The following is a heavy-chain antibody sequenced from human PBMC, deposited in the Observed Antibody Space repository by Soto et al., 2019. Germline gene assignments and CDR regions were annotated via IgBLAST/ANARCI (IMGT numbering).Heavy chain of an antibody. CDR3: AKPPDYNWNDY. CDR1: GFTFSSYG. Sequence: GGSLRLSCAASGFTFSSYGMHWVRQAPGKGLEWVAVISYDGSNKYYADSVKGRFTISRDNSKNTLYLQMNNLRAEDTAVYYCAKPPDYNWNDYWGQGTLVIVSS. J-gene: IGHJ4*02. D-gene: IGHD1-20*01. V-gene: IGHV3-30*18. CDR2: ISYDGSNK.